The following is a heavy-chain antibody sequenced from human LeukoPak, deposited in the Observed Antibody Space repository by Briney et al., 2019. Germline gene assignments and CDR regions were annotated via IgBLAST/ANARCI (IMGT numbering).Heavy chain of an antibody. V-gene: IGHV3-21*01. J-gene: IGHJ4*02. CDR1: GFTFSSYS. D-gene: IGHD6-13*01. Sequence: GGSLRLSCAASGFTFSSYSMNWVRQAPGKGLEWVSSISSSSSYIYYADSVKGRFTISRDNAKNSLYLQMNSLRAEDTAVYYCASGIAAAGSDYWGQGNLVTVSS. CDR3: ASGIAAAGSDY. CDR2: ISSSSSYI.